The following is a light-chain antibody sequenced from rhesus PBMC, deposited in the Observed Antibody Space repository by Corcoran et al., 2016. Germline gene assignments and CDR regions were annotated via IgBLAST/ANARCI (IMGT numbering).Light chain of an antibody. CDR1: QSVSSY. J-gene: IGKJ4*01. Sequence: EIVMTQSPATLSLSPGERATLSCRASQSVSSYVAWCQQKPGQAPRLLIDGASTRATGIPDRFGGRGSGTDFTLIISSLEPEDVGVYYGQQYNNWNTFGGGTKVEIK. V-gene: IGKV3S9*01. CDR3: QQYNNWNT. CDR2: GAS.